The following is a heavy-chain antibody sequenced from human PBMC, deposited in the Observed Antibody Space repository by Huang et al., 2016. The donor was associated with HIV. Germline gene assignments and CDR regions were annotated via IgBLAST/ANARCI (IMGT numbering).Heavy chain of an antibody. CDR2: IRVDNGDT. Sequence: QVQLVQSGAEVKKPGASVKVSCEASNYNFGSHGISWVRQAPGQGLGWMGWIRVDNGDTKYAQKVQGRGTMTRETSTRTAYMELTSRRFDDTAVYYCARSGFGVVITTTLDYYYMDVWGTGTTVTVSS. J-gene: IGHJ6*03. D-gene: IGHD3-3*01. V-gene: IGHV1-18*01. CDR3: ARSGFGVVITTTLDYYYMDV. CDR1: NYNFGSHG.